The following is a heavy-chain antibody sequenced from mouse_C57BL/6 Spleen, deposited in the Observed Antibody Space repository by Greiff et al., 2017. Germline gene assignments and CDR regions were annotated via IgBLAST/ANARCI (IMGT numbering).Heavy chain of an antibody. CDR1: GFPFSSYG. J-gene: IGHJ4*01. V-gene: IGHV5-6*01. Sequence: EVQRVESGGDLVKPGGSLKFSCAASGFPFSSYGMSWVRQTPDKRLEWVATISSGGGYTNYPDNVKGRFTISRDNAKNTLYLQRSSLKSDDTAMYYCAREKDYGYAMDYWGQGTSVTVSS. D-gene: IGHD2-4*01. CDR2: ISSGGGYT. CDR3: AREKDYGYAMDY.